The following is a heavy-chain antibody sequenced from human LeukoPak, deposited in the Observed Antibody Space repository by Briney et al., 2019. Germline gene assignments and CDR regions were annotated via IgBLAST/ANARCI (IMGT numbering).Heavy chain of an antibody. CDR2: IKGDESAK. Sequence: GGSLRLSCAASGFTFSTYWMAWVRQAPGKGLEWVANIKGDESAKHQADSVKGRFTISRDNAQNSVYLQMSNLRGEDTAVYYCARDVGGRLAYWGQGTRATVPS. J-gene: IGHJ4*02. CDR3: ARDVGGRLAY. CDR1: GFTFSTYW. V-gene: IGHV3-7*01.